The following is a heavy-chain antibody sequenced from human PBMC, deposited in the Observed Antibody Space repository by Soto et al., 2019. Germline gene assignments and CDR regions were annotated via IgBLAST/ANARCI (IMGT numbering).Heavy chain of an antibody. CDR2: INANGGST. J-gene: IGHJ3*02. V-gene: IGHV3-23*01. D-gene: IGHD2-8*01. CDR3: AKGYCANINCYRSFDI. Sequence: EVQLLESGGDLVQPGGSLRLSCADSGFTFSSHAMSWVRQAPGKGLEWVSSINANGGSTYDADSVKGRFTISRDNSQNTLYLQMNSLRAEDTAVYYCAKGYCANINCYRSFDIWGQGTLVIVSS. CDR1: GFTFSSHA.